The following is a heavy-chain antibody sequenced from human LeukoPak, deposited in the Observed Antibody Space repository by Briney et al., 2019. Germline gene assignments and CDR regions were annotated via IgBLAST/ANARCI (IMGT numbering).Heavy chain of an antibody. CDR1: GYSTTSIYY. CDR3: ARSYASSGLDH. D-gene: IGHD3-16*01. CDR2: IHHSGDT. V-gene: IGHV4-38-2*02. Sequence: SETLSLTCTVSGYSTTSIYYWGWIRQPPGKGLEWIGSIHHSGDTAYNPSLKSRVTISVDTSKSQFSLKLSSVTAADTAVYYCARSYASSGLDHWGQGTLVTVSS. J-gene: IGHJ4*02.